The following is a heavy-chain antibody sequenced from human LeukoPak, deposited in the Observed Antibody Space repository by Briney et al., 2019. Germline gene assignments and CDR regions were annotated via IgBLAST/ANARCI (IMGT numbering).Heavy chain of an antibody. CDR2: IIPIFGTA. Sequence: ASVKVSCKASGGTFSSYAISWVRQAPGQGLEWMGGIIPIFGTANYAQKFQGRVTITTDESTSTAYMELSSLRSEDTAVYYYARERSSTSHDHDAFDIWGQGTMVTVSS. CDR3: ARERSSTSHDHDAFDI. J-gene: IGHJ3*02. V-gene: IGHV1-69*05. CDR1: GGTFSSYA. D-gene: IGHD2-2*01.